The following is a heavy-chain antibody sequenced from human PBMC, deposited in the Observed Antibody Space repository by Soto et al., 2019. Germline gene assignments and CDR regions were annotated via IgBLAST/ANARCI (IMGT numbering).Heavy chain of an antibody. Sequence: AAVKVSFKASGYTFTGYYMHWVRQAPGQGLEWMGWINPNSGGTNYAQKFRGWVTMTRDTSISTAYMELSRLRSDDTAVYYCARDWGNCSSTSCYRRAYYGMDVWGQGTTVTVSS. CDR1: GYTFTGYY. V-gene: IGHV1-2*04. J-gene: IGHJ6*02. CDR3: ARDWGNCSSTSCYRRAYYGMDV. D-gene: IGHD2-2*01. CDR2: INPNSGGT.